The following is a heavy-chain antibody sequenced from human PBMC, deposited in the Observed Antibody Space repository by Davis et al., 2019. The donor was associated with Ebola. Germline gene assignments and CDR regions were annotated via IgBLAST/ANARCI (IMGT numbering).Heavy chain of an antibody. D-gene: IGHD3-16*01. V-gene: IGHV3-30*18. CDR2: ISNDGSYR. CDR1: GLTLSSYG. CDR3: TQDRGSILGVMVT. Sequence: GESLKISCAVSGLTLSSYGIHWVRQAPGKGLEWVAVISNDGSYRYYADSVKGRFTISRDNSKNTLYLQMNSLRDEDTAVYYCTQDRGSILGVMVTWGQGTLVTVSS. J-gene: IGHJ4*02.